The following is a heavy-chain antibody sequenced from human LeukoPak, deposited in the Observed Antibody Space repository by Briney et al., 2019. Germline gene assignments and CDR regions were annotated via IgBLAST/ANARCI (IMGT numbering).Heavy chain of an antibody. CDR1: GGTFSSYA. CDR2: IIPIFGTA. Sequence: SVKVSCTASGGTFSSYAISWVRQAPGQGLEWMGGIIPIFGTANYAQKFQGRVTITADESTSTAYMKLSSLRSEDTAVYYCARGGRYSYAPAQDYWGQGTLVTVSP. CDR3: ARGGRYSYAPAQDY. J-gene: IGHJ4*02. D-gene: IGHD5-18*01. V-gene: IGHV1-69*13.